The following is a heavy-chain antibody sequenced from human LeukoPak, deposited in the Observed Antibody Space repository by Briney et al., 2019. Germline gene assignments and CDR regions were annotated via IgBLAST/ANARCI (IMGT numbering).Heavy chain of an antibody. CDR3: AREKRDGYNPGFDY. D-gene: IGHD5-24*01. V-gene: IGHV3-48*04. CDR1: GFTFNSYS. J-gene: IGHJ4*02. CDR2: ISSSSSTI. Sequence: GGSLRLSCAASGFTFNSYSINWVRQAPGKGLEWVSYISSSSSTIYYADSVKGRFTISRDNAKNSLYLQMNSLRAEDTAVYYCAREKRDGYNPGFDYWGQGTLVTVSS.